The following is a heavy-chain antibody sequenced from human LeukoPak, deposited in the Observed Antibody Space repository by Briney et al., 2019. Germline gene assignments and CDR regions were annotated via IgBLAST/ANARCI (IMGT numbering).Heavy chain of an antibody. V-gene: IGHV1-18*01. J-gene: IGHJ3*02. CDR1: GYTFTSYG. D-gene: IGHD3-22*01. CDR2: ISAYNGNT. Sequence: GASVKVSCKASGYTFTSYGISWVRQAPGQGLEWMGWISAYNGNTNYAQKVQGRVTMTTDTSTTTAYMELRSLRSDDTAVYYCAREYFGYYDSSGYGTAFDIWGQGTMVTVSS. CDR3: AREYFGYYDSSGYGTAFDI.